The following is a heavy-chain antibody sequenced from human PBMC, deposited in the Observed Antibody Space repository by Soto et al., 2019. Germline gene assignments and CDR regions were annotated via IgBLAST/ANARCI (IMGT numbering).Heavy chain of an antibody. CDR2: ISYDGSNK. J-gene: IGHJ6*02. V-gene: IGHV3-30-3*01. CDR1: GFTFSSYA. D-gene: IGHD4-17*01. CDR3: ARDRAYGDYNYYYGMDV. Sequence: GGSLRFSCAASGFTFSSYAMHWVRQAPGKGLEWVAVISYDGSNKYYADSVKGRFTISRDNSKNTLYLQMNSLRAEDTAVYYCARDRAYGDYNYYYGMDVWGQGTTVTVSS.